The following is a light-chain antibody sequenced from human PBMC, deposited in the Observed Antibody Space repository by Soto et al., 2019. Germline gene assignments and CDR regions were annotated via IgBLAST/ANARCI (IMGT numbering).Light chain of an antibody. CDR3: QKYNSAPWT. CDR1: QGISNY. Sequence: DIQLTQSPCSLSASVGDRVTITCRASQGISNYLAWYQQKPGKVPKLLIYAASTLRSGVPSRFSGSGSGTDFTLTISSLQPEDVATYYCQKYNSAPWTFGQGTKVEIK. J-gene: IGKJ1*01. CDR2: AAS. V-gene: IGKV1-27*01.